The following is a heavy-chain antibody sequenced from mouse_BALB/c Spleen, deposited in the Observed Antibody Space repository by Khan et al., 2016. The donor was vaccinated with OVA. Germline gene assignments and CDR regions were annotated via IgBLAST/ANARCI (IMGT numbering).Heavy chain of an antibody. CDR2: INTHSGVP. V-gene: IGHV9-4*02. D-gene: IGHD2-14*01. Sequence: QIQLVQSGPELKKPGETVRISCKASGYTFTNAGMQWVQKMPGKGLKWIGWINTHSGVPKYAEDFKGRFAFSLETSARTVYLQITNLKNEDTATYFWARGGAAYYRNDGGAMDYWGQGTSVTVSS. J-gene: IGHJ4*01. CDR3: ARGGAAYYRNDGGAMDY. CDR1: GYTFTNAG.